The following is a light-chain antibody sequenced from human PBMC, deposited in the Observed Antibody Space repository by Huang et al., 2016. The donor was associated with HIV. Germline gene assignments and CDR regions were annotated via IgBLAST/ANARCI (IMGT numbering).Light chain of an antibody. V-gene: IGKV1-39*01. Sequence: DIQMTQSPSSLSASVGDRVTITCRASQSISSYLTWYQQKPGKAPKVLIYAASSLQSGVPSRFSGSRSRTYFTLTISSLQPEDFASYYCQQSYSTPPYTFGQGTKLEIK. CDR3: QQSYSTPPYT. J-gene: IGKJ2*01. CDR1: QSISSY. CDR2: AAS.